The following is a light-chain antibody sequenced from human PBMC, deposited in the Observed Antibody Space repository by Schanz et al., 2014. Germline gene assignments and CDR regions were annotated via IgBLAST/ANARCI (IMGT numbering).Light chain of an antibody. J-gene: IGKJ5*01. CDR2: DTS. V-gene: IGKV3D-20*01. CDR3: QQYGTSFT. CDR1: QNVKSTY. Sequence: EIVMTQSPATLSVSPGERATLSCGASQNVKSTYLAWYQQKPGLAPRLLIFDTSTRATGIPDRFSGSGSGTDFTLTISSLEPEDFAVYYCQQYGTSFTFGQGTRLEIK.